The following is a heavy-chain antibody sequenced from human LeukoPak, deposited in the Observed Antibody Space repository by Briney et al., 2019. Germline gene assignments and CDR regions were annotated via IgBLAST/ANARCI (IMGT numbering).Heavy chain of an antibody. CDR3: AKDIIGYAPL. Sequence: GGSLRLSCAASGFTFDDYTMHWVRHAPGKGLEWVSLVSVDGDTKYYADSVRGRFTISRDNSKNSLYLQMNSLRIEDTAFYYCAKDIIGYAPLWGQGTLVTVSS. D-gene: IGHD2-8*01. CDR2: VSVDGDTK. V-gene: IGHV3-43*01. CDR1: GFTFDDYT. J-gene: IGHJ4*02.